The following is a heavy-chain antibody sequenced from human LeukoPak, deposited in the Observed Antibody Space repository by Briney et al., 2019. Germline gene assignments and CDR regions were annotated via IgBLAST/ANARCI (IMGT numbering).Heavy chain of an antibody. J-gene: IGHJ3*02. D-gene: IGHD3-3*01. Sequence: PSETLSLTCTVSGGSLSSYYWSWIRRPAGKGLEWIGRIYTSGSTNYNPSLKSRVTMSVDTSKNQFSLKLSSVTAADTAVYYCARGAGSITIFGVVMRSSGDAFDIWGQGTMVTVSS. CDR1: GGSLSSYY. CDR2: IYTSGST. CDR3: ARGAGSITIFGVVMRSSGDAFDI. V-gene: IGHV4-4*07.